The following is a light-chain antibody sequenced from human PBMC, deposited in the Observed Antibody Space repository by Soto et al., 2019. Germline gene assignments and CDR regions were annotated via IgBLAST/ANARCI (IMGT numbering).Light chain of an antibody. V-gene: IGKV1-12*01. J-gene: IGKJ4*01. CDR3: QQANIFPLA. Sequence: DIQMTQSPSSVSASVGDRVTITCRVSQGISKFLAWYQQRPGMPPKLLIYGASSLQPGVSSWFSGSGSGRDFTLTISSLQPEDFATYYCQQANIFPLAFGGGTKVEI. CDR2: GAS. CDR1: QGISKF.